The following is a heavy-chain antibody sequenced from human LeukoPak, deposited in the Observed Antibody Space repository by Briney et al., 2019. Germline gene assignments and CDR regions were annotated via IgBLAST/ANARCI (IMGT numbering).Heavy chain of an antibody. CDR1: GGSFSGHY. CDR2: IKHSGST. CDR3: ARGPGGYCSGGSCYGNAFDI. Sequence: SETQSLTCAVYGGSFSGHYWSWTRQPPGKGLEWIGEIKHSGSTNYNAPLKSRVPIPVKMSKNQFSLKLISLTAADTAVYYCARGPGGYCSGGSCYGNAFDIWGQGTMVTVSS. J-gene: IGHJ3*02. D-gene: IGHD2-15*01. V-gene: IGHV4-34*01.